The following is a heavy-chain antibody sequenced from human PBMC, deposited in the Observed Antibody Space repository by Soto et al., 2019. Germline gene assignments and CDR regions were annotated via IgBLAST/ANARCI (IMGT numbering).Heavy chain of an antibody. CDR3: ARYSDDSSGYYVPDY. V-gene: IGHV1-18*01. CDR1: GYTFTSYG. D-gene: IGHD3-22*01. CDR2: ISAHNGNT. J-gene: IGHJ4*02. Sequence: GASVKVSCKASGYTFTSYGITWVRQAPGQGLEWMGWISAHNGNTDYAQKFQGRVTMTRDTSTSTAYMELSSLRSEDTAVYYCARYSDDSSGYYVPDYWGQGTLVTVSS.